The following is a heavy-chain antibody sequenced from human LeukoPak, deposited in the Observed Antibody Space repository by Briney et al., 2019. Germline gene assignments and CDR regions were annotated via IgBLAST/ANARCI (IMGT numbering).Heavy chain of an antibody. Sequence: PGGSLRLSCAASGFTFSSYTMNWVRQAPGKGLEWVSSISTSSNYVYYEDSVKGRFTISRDNAKNSLYLQMNSLRVEDTGVYYCAKGVVPEVWGQGTTVTVSS. V-gene: IGHV3-21*04. CDR1: GFTFSSYT. J-gene: IGHJ6*02. CDR3: AKGVVPEV. CDR2: ISTSSNYV.